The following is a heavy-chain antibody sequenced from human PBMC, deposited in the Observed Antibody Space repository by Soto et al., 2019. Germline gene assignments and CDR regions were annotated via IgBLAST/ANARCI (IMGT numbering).Heavy chain of an antibody. Sequence: QITLKESGPALVKATQTLTLTCTFSGFSLSTSGVGVGWIRQPPGKALEWLALIYWDDDKRYSPSLKSRLTITKDTSKNQVVLTMTNMDPVDTATYYCAHSPDSSWENWFDPWGQGTLVTVSS. CDR1: GFSLSTSGVG. CDR3: AHSPDSSWENWFDP. J-gene: IGHJ5*02. V-gene: IGHV2-5*02. D-gene: IGHD6-13*01. CDR2: IYWDDDK.